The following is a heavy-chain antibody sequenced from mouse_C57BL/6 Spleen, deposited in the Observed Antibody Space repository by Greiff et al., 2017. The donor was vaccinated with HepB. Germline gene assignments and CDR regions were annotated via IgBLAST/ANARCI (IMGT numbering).Heavy chain of an antibody. V-gene: IGHV1-4*01. CDR2: INPSSGYT. D-gene: IGHD2-4*01. J-gene: IGHJ4*01. CDR1: GYTFTSYT. Sequence: QVQLQQSGAELARPGASVKMSCKASGYTFTSYTMHWVKQRPGQGLEWIGYINPSSGYTKYNQKFKDKATLTADKSSSTAYMQLSSLTSEDSAVYYCARGGYDYDDAMDYWGQGTSVTVSS. CDR3: ARGGYDYDDAMDY.